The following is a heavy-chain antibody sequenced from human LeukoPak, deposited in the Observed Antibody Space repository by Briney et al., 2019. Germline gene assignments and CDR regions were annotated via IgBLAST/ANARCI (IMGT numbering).Heavy chain of an antibody. D-gene: IGHD6-13*01. V-gene: IGHV3-21*01. J-gene: IGHJ6*03. Sequence: TGGSLRLSCAASGFTFSSYAMSWVRQAPGKGLEWVSSISSSSSYIYYADLVKGRFTISRDNAKNSLYLQMNSLRAEDTAVYYCARGPQGYETYYMDVWGKGTTVTVSS. CDR3: ARGPQGYETYYMDV. CDR2: ISSSSSYI. CDR1: GFTFSSYA.